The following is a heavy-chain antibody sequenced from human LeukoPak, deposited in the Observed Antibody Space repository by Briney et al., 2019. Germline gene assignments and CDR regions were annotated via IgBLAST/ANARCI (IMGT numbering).Heavy chain of an antibody. CDR1: NYSLTSGYF. J-gene: IGHJ4*02. Sequence: SLSLTRAVSNYSLTSGYFWGWIRQPPGDGVDWLAGIYLWRAPYQQPPLRNRVTLFVDTSKNQFSLKLTSLTAADTGVYYCARVGVFHDSVGYSFDYWGQGTLVTVS. CDR3: ARVGVFHDSVGYSFDY. V-gene: IGHV4-38-2*01. CDR2: IYLWRAP. D-gene: IGHD3-22*01.